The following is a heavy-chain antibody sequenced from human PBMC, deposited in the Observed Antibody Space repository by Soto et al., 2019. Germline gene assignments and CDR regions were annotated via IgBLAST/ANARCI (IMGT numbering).Heavy chain of an antibody. CDR1: GFTFSSYA. CDR3: AKEGDPGRYCSGGSCYETYYYYYGMDV. V-gene: IGHV3-23*01. CDR2: ISGSGGST. Sequence: GGSLRLSCAASGFTFSSYAMSWVRQAPGKGLEWVSAISGSGGSTYYADSVKGRFTISRDNSKNTLYLQMNSLRAEDTAVYYCAKEGDPGRYCSGGSCYETYYYYYGMDVWGQGTTVTVSS. D-gene: IGHD2-15*01. J-gene: IGHJ6*02.